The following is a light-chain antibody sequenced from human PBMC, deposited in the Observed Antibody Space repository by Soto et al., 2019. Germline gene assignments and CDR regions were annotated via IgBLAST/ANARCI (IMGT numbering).Light chain of an antibody. CDR1: GSDVGAYNY. Sequence: QSALTQPASVSGSPGQSITISCTGTGSDVGAYNYVSWFQQYPGKAPTPMIYDVNTRPSGVSNRFAFSKSGNTASLTISGLQAEDEADYYCSSYTTTDTYVFGTGTKVTVL. J-gene: IGLJ1*01. CDR2: DVN. V-gene: IGLV2-14*01. CDR3: SSYTTTDTYV.